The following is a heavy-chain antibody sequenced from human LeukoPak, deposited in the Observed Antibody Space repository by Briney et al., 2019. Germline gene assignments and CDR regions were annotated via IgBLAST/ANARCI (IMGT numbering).Heavy chain of an antibody. Sequence: GGSLRLSCAASGFTFSDYYMSWIRQAPGKGLEWVSAISGSGGSTYYADSVKGRFTTSRDNSKNTLYLQMNSLRAEDTAVYYCAKAASGYEDYWGQGTLVTVSS. CDR3: AKAASGYEDY. V-gene: IGHV3-23*01. J-gene: IGHJ4*02. CDR1: GFTFSDYY. CDR2: ISGSGGST. D-gene: IGHD5-12*01.